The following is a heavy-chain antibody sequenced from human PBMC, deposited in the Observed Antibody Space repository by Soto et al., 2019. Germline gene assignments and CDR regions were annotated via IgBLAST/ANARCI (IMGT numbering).Heavy chain of an antibody. CDR3: AKDSALSSIAAGEADY. J-gene: IGHJ4*02. CDR2: ISYDGSNK. V-gene: IGHV3-30*18. Sequence: GGSLRLSCAASGFTFSSYGMHWVRQAPGKGLEWVAVISYDGSNKYYADSVKGRFTISRDNSKNTLYLQMNSLRAEDTAVYYCAKDSALSSIAAGEADYWGQGTLVTVSS. D-gene: IGHD6-6*01. CDR1: GFTFSSYG.